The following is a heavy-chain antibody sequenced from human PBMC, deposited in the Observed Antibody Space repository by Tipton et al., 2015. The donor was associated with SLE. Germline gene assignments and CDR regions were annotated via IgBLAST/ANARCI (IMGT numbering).Heavy chain of an antibody. V-gene: IGHV4-39*07. CDR2: IYYSGST. CDR1: GGSISSSSYY. J-gene: IGHJ3*02. CDR3: ARQDPVVAAQACDI. D-gene: IGHD2-15*01. Sequence: TLSLTCTVSGGSISSSSYYWGWIRQPPGKGLEWIGSIYYSGSTYYNPSLKSRVTISVDTSKNQCSLKLSLVTAADTAVYYCARQDPVVAAQACDIWGQGTMVTVCS.